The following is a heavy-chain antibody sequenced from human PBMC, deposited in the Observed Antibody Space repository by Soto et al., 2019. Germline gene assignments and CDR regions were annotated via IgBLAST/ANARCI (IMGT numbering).Heavy chain of an antibody. CDR3: ARSSSGWYYYYYMDV. V-gene: IGHV4-34*01. CDR1: GGSFSGYY. CDR2: INHSGST. D-gene: IGHD6-19*01. Sequence: PSETLSLTCAVYGGSFSGYYWSWIRQPPGKGLEWIGEINHSGSTNYNPSLKSRVTISVDTSKNQFSLKLSSVTAAGMAVYYCARSSSGWYYYYYMDVWGKGTTVTVSS. J-gene: IGHJ6*03.